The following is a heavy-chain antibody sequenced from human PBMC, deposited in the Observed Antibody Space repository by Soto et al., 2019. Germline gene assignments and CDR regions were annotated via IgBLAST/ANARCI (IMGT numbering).Heavy chain of an antibody. CDR2: ISWNSGSI. J-gene: IGHJ4*02. CDR1: GFTFSSYG. D-gene: IGHD6-19*01. CDR3: AKDSSSGWYGHFDY. V-gene: IGHV3-9*01. Sequence: VQLVESGGGVVQPGMSLRLSCAASGFTFSSYGMHWVRQAPGKGLEWVSGISWNSGSIGYADSVKGRFTISRDNAKNSLYLQMNSLRAEDTALYYCAKDSSSGWYGHFDYWGQGTLVTVSS.